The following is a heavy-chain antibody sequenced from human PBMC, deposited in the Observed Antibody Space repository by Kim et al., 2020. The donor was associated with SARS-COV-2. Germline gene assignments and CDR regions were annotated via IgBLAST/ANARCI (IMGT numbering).Heavy chain of an antibody. J-gene: IGHJ4*02. V-gene: IGHV4-59*01. CDR1: GGSISSYY. CDR3: ARDETVSGSYYFDY. CDR2: IYYSGST. D-gene: IGHD1-26*01. Sequence: SETLSLTCTVSGGSISSYYWSWIRQPPGKGLEWIGYIYYSGSTNYNPSLKSRVTISVDTSKNQFSLKLSSVTAADTAVYYCARDETVSGSYYFDYWGQGTLVTVSS.